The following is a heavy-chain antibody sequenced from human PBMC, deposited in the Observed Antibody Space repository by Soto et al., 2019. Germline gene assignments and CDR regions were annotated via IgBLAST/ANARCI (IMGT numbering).Heavy chain of an antibody. V-gene: IGHV4-34*01. J-gene: IGHJ6*02. CDR2: INHSGST. CDR1: GGSFSGYY. CDR3: ATMRPTTVTRGHYYYGMAV. D-gene: IGHD4-17*01. Sequence: SETLSLTCAVYGGSFSGYYWSWIRQPPGKGLEWIGEINHSGSTNYNPSLKSRDTISVDTSKNQFSLKLSSVTAADTAVYYCATMRPTTVTRGHYYYGMAVWGQGTTVTVYS.